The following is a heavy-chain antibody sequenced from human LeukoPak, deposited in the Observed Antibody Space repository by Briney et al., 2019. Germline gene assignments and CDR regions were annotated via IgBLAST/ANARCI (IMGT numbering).Heavy chain of an antibody. V-gene: IGHV1-8*01. Sequence: ASVKVSCKASGYTFTSYDINWVRQATGQGLEWMGWMNPNSGNTGYAQKFQGRVTMTRNTSISTAYMELSSLRSEDTAVYYCTRDVDTSYYYYYYMDVWGKGTTVTVSS. CDR2: MNPNSGNT. D-gene: IGHD5-18*01. J-gene: IGHJ6*03. CDR3: TRDVDTSYYYYYYMDV. CDR1: GYTFTSYD.